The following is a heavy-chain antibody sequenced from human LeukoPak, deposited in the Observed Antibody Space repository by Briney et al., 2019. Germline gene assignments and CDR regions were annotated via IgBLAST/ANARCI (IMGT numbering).Heavy chain of an antibody. Sequence: ASVKVSCKASGYTFTSYYMHWVRQAPGQGLEWMGIINPSGGSTSYAQKFQGRVTMTRDTSTSTVSMDLSSLRSEDTAVYFCTRDGEGTNSGVDYWGQGTLVTVSS. J-gene: IGHJ4*02. D-gene: IGHD7-27*01. CDR2: INPSGGST. CDR3: TRDGEGTNSGVDY. CDR1: GYTFTSYY. V-gene: IGHV1-46*01.